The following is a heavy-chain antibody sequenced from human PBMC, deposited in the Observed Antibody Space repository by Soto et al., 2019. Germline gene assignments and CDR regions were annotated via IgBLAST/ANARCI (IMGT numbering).Heavy chain of an antibody. J-gene: IGHJ6*02. V-gene: IGHV4-4*02. D-gene: IGHD1-1*01. CDR2: LSDRGRA. CDR1: GDSITSSHW. CDR3: TIATHAMNGGSHYMALDSDFVTGRAV. Sequence: QVQLQASGPRLVRPSGALSLTCSVSGDSITSSHWWPWVRQSPGKGLEWIGELSDRGRAYSTPSRKSRVSLSVDQSQNQFSLRLTSVTGADTASYYCTIATHAMNGGSHYMALDSDFVTGRAVWSPGTTVTVAS.